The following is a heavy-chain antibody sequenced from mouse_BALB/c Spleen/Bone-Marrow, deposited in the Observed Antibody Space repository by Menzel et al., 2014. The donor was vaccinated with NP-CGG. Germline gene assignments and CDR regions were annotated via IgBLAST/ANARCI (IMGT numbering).Heavy chain of an antibody. CDR1: GFSLTGYG. V-gene: IGHV2-6-7*01. D-gene: IGHD2-4*01. Sequence: VKLEESGPGLVAPSQSLSITCTVSGFSLTGYGVNWVRQPPGKGLEWLGMIWGDGSTDYNSALKSRLSISKDNSKSQVFLKMNSLQTDDTARYYWARGEDYEDYYAMDYWGQGTSVTVSS. CDR3: ARGEDYEDYYAMDY. CDR2: IWGDGST. J-gene: IGHJ4*01.